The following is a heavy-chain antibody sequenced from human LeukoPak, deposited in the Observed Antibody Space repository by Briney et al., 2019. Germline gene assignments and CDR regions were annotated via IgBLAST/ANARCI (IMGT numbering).Heavy chain of an antibody. D-gene: IGHD3-16*01. CDR2: INTDGRIT. Sequence: GGSLRLSCAASSFTFNTYWMHWVRQAPGKGLVWVSRINTDGRITNYADSVKGRFTISRDNAKNTLFLQMNSLRAEDTAVYYCTRVYVGRSTTYPYDYWGQGTLVIVSS. V-gene: IGHV3-74*01. CDR1: SFTFNTYW. CDR3: TRVYVGRSTTYPYDY. J-gene: IGHJ4*02.